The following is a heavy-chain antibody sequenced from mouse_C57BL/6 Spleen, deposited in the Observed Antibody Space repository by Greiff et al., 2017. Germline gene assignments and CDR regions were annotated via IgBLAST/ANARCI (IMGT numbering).Heavy chain of an antibody. CDR2: IDPSDSET. CDR1: GYTFTSYW. V-gene: IGHV1-52*01. CDR3: ARDYYGSRGYFGV. D-gene: IGHD1-1*01. J-gene: IGHJ1*03. Sequence: VQLQQPGAELVRPGSSVKLSCKASGYTFTSYWMHWVKQRPIQGLEWIGNIDPSDSETHYNQKFKDKATLTVDKSSSTAYMQLISLTSEDSAVYYCARDYYGSRGYFGVWGTGTTVTVSS.